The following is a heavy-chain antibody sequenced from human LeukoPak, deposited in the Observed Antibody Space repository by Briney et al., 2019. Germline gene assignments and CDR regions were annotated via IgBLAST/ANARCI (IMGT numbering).Heavy chain of an antibody. CDR3: ARGYSYGLSDAFDI. Sequence: GASVKVSCKASGGTFSSYAISWVRQAPGQGLEWMGGIIPIFGTANYAQKFQGRVTITADESTSTAYMELSSLRSEDTAVYYCARGYSYGLSDAFDIWGQGTMVTVSS. CDR1: GGTFSSYA. D-gene: IGHD5-18*01. CDR2: IIPIFGTA. J-gene: IGHJ3*02. V-gene: IGHV1-69*13.